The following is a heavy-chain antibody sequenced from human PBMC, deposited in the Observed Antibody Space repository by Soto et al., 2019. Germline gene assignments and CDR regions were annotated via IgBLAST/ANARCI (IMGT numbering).Heavy chain of an antibody. V-gene: IGHV1-69*06. CDR3: ATLPPAYSYGSFDY. CDR2: IIPIFGTA. CDR1: GGTFSSYA. Sequence: ASVKVSCKASGGTFSSYAISWVRQAPGQGLEWMGGIIPIFGTANYAQKFQGRVTITADKSTSTAYMELSSLRSEDTAVYYCATLPPAYSYGSFDYWGQGTLVTVSS. J-gene: IGHJ4*02. D-gene: IGHD5-18*01.